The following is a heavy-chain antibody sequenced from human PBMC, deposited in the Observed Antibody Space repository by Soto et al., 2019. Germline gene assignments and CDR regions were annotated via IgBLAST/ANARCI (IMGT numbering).Heavy chain of an antibody. CDR1: GFTFSSYG. J-gene: IGHJ4*02. D-gene: IGHD6-19*01. Sequence: GGSLRLSCAASGFTFSSYGMHWVRQAPGKGLEWVAVIWYDGSNKYYADSVKGRFTISRDNSKNTLYLQMNSLRAEDTAVYYCARDRDSNSSGWPDYWGQGTLVTVSS. V-gene: IGHV3-33*01. CDR3: ARDRDSNSSGWPDY. CDR2: IWYDGSNK.